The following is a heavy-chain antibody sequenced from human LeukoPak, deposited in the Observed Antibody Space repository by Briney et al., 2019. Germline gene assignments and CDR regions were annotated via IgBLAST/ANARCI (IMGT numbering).Heavy chain of an antibody. CDR1: GYTFTSYY. Sequence: ASVKVSCKAAGYTFTSYYMHWVRQAPGQGLEWMGIINPSGGSTSYAQKFRGRVTMTRDTSTSTVYMELSSLRSEDTAVYYCAREGDSSGYYERYFDLWAVAPWSLSPQ. V-gene: IGHV1-46*01. CDR3: AREGDSSGYYERYFDL. CDR2: INPSGGST. D-gene: IGHD3-22*01. J-gene: IGHJ2*01.